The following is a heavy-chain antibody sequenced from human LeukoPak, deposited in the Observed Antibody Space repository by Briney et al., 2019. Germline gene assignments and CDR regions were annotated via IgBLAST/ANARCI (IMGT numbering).Heavy chain of an antibody. D-gene: IGHD2-2*01. CDR3: AKDGGQLHKHTSNWFDP. Sequence: GGSLRLSCAASGFTFSSYSMNWVRQAPGKGLEWVAFMRYDGSNKYYADSVKGRFTISRDNSKNTLYLQMNSLRAEDTAVYYCAKDGGQLHKHTSNWFDPWGQGTLVTVSS. CDR2: MRYDGSNK. V-gene: IGHV3-30*02. CDR1: GFTFSSYS. J-gene: IGHJ5*02.